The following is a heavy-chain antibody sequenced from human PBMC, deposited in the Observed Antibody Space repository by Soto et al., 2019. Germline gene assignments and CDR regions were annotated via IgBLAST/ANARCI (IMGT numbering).Heavy chain of an antibody. V-gene: IGHV3-53*01. CDR3: TTSPGVGV. CDR1: GFTVGNNY. J-gene: IGHJ6*02. CDR2: MYSGGGT. D-gene: IGHD2-8*01. Sequence: EVHLVESGGGLIQPGGSLRLSCAASGFTVGNNYMNWVRQAPGKGLEWVSLMYSGGGTYYADSVKGRFTMSRDSSKNTLYLQLNSLRDEDTAMYYCTTSPGVGVWGQGTTVTVSS.